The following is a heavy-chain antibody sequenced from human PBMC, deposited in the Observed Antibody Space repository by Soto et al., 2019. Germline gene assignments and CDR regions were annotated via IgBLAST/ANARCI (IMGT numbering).Heavy chain of an antibody. D-gene: IGHD2-2*01. V-gene: IGHV4-39*01. Sequence: GGSISSSSYYWGWIRQPPGKGLEWIGSIYYSGSTYYNPSLKSRVTISVDTSKNQFSLKLSSVTAADTAVYYCARHFFFGVPAATAYYYYGMDVWGQGTTVTVS. CDR3: ARHFFFGVPAATAYYYYGMDV. CDR1: GGSISSSSYY. J-gene: IGHJ6*02. CDR2: IYYSGST.